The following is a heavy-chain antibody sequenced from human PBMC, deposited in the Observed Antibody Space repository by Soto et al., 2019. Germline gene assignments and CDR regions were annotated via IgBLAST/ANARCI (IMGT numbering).Heavy chain of an antibody. D-gene: IGHD1-26*01. CDR3: ARLMSGSFKGSSYYYYYGMDV. CDR2: IYSGGST. J-gene: IGHJ6*02. Sequence: GGSLRLSCAASGFTGSSNYMSWVRQAPGKGLEWVSVIYSGGSTYYADSVKGRFTISRDNSKNTLYLQMNSLRAEDTAVYYCARLMSGSFKGSSYYYYYGMDVWGQGTTVTVSS. V-gene: IGHV3-66*01. CDR1: GFTGSSNY.